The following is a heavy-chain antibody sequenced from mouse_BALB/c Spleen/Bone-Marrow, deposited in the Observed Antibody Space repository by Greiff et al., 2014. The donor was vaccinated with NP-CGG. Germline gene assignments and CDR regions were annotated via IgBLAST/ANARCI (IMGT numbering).Heavy chain of an antibody. J-gene: IGHJ4*01. CDR1: GITVSSYT. CDR3: ARHYGYVDAMDY. Sequence: DVMLVESGGGLVKPGMSLKFSCAASGITVSSYTMSWVRQTPEKRLEWVASITGGGTTYYPDSVKGRFTISRDNARNILYLQVSSLRSEDTAIYYCARHYGYVDAMDYWGQGTSVTVSS. V-gene: IGHV5-6-5*01. CDR2: ITGGGTT. D-gene: IGHD1-2*01.